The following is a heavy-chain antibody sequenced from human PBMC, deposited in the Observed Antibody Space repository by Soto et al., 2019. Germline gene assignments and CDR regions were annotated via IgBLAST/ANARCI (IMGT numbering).Heavy chain of an antibody. V-gene: IGHV3-66*01. Sequence: GGSLRLSCAASGFTVSSNYMSWVRQAPGKGLEWVSVIYSGGSTYYADSVKGRFTISRDNSKNTLYLQMNSLRAEDTAVYSCAIPLSHSSSWYDAFDIWGQGTMVTV. D-gene: IGHD6-13*01. J-gene: IGHJ3*02. CDR1: GFTVSSNY. CDR3: AIPLSHSSSWYDAFDI. CDR2: IYSGGST.